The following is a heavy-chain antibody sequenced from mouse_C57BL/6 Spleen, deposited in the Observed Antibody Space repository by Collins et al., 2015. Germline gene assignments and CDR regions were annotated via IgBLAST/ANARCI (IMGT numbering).Heavy chain of an antibody. CDR2: IDPSDSYT. J-gene: IGHJ3*01. V-gene: IGHV1-69*01. CDR3: ARSRYSNYSFAY. Sequence: QVQLQQPGAELVMPGASVKLSCKASGYTFTSYWMHWVKQRPGQGLEWIGEIDPSDSYTNYNQKFKGKSTLTVDKSSSTAYMQLSSLTSEDSAVYYCARSRYSNYSFAYWGQGTLVTVSA. D-gene: IGHD2-5*01. CDR1: GYTFTSYW.